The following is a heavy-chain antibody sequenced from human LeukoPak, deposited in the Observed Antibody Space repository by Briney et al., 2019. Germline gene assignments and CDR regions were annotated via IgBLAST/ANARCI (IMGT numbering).Heavy chain of an antibody. CDR1: GGSVSSTEFS. D-gene: IGHD3-9*01. Sequence: PSETLSLTCTVSGGSVSSTEFSWGWIRQPPGKGLQWVGNLYYSGSTSYHPSLNSRVTMSVDTSKNQFSLKMTSATAADTAVYYCARLSKGRYFDYIFDYWGQGSLVTVSS. V-gene: IGHV4-39*01. CDR2: LYYSGST. J-gene: IGHJ4*02. CDR3: ARLSKGRYFDYIFDY.